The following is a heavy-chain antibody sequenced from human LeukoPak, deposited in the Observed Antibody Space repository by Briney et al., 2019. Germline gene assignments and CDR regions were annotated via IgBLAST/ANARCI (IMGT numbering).Heavy chain of an antibody. D-gene: IGHD6-19*01. V-gene: IGHV3-23*01. CDR3: ARSTMMYSSGWHGLDY. CDR2: ISGSSVDI. CDR1: GFTFNNYP. J-gene: IGHJ4*02. Sequence: GGSLRLSCAASGFTFNNYPMSWVRQAPGKGLEWISVISGSSVDIAYAEYVKGRFTISRDNSRNTLYLQMNSLRAEDTAVYYCARSTMMYSSGWHGLDYWGQGTLVTVSS.